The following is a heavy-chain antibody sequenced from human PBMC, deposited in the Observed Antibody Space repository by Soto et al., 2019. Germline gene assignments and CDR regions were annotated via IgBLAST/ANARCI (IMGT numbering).Heavy chain of an antibody. J-gene: IGHJ4*02. CDR2: IKDGGST. V-gene: IGHV4-34*01. D-gene: IGHD2-15*01. Sequence: QVQLQQWGAGLLKPSETLSLTCAVNSGSFTGYYWSWVRQPPGKGLEWIGEIKDGGSTNYSPSLRSRGTISADTSKKQFSLKVTSVTAADTAVYYCARGQEGVVATHWDQGTLVTVSS. CDR1: SGSFTGYY. CDR3: ARGQEGVVATH.